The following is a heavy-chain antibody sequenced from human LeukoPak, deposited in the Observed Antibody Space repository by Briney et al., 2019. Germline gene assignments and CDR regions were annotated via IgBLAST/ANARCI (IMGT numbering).Heavy chain of an antibody. J-gene: IGHJ4*02. Sequence: GRSLRLSCAASGFTFDDYAMHWVRQAPGKGLEWVSGISWNSGSIGYADSVKGRFTISRDNAKNSLYLQMNSLRAEDTALYYCAKARDNRSGQTDYWGQGTLVTVSS. CDR3: AKARDNRSGQTDY. D-gene: IGHD1-14*01. CDR2: ISWNSGSI. CDR1: GFTFDDYA. V-gene: IGHV3-9*01.